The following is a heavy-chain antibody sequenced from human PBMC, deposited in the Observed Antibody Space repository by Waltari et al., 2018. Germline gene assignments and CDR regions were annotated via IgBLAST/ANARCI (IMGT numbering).Heavy chain of an antibody. CDR2: ISSSGSTI. J-gene: IGHJ4*02. CDR3: ARGIAVALLDY. CDR1: GFTFSSYE. V-gene: IGHV3-48*03. Sequence: EVQLVESGGGLVQPGGSLRLSCAASGFTFSSYELNWVRQAPGKGLEWVSYISSSGSTIYYADSVKGRFTISRDNAKNSLYLQMNSLRAEDTAVYYCARGIAVALLDYWGQGTLVTVSS. D-gene: IGHD6-19*01.